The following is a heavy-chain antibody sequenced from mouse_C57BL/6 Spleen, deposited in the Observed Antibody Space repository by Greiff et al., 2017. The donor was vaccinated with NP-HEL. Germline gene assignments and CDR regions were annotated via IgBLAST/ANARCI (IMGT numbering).Heavy chain of an antibody. J-gene: IGHJ3*01. Sequence: EVKLVESGGGLVQSGRSLRLSCATSGFTFSDFYMEWVRQAPGKGLEWIAASRNKANDYTTEYSASVKGRFIVSRDTSQSILYLQMNALRAEDTAIYYCARDETPTGTGTWFAYWGQGTLVTVSA. V-gene: IGHV7-1*01. CDR3: ARDETPTGTGTWFAY. CDR2: SRNKANDYTT. D-gene: IGHD4-1*02. CDR1: GFTFSDFY.